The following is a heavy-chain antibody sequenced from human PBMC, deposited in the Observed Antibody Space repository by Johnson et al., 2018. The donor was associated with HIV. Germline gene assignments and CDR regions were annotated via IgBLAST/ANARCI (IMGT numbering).Heavy chain of an antibody. CDR3: AKPVVPAGDDLDMYEFAFYI. CDR1: GFTFDDYA. V-gene: IGHV3-66*02. CDR2: IYSGGRT. J-gene: IGHJ3*02. Sequence: VQLVESGGGLVQPGGSLRLSCAASGFTFDDYAMSWFRQAPGKGLEWVSVIYSGGRTYYADSVRGRFTISRANSKNTVYLQMNSLRAEDTAVYYCAKPVVPAGDDLDMYEFAFYIWGQGTMVTVS. D-gene: IGHD2-2*01.